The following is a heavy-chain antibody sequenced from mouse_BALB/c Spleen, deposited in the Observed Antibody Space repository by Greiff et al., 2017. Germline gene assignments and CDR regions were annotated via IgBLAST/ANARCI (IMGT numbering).Heavy chain of an antibody. Sequence: EVQLVESGGGLVQPGGSLKLSCAASGFTFSSYTMSWVRQTPEKRLEWVAYISNGGGSTYYPDTVKGRFTISRDNAKNTLYLQMSSLKSEDTAMYYCARIYYDYGGYAMDYWGQGTSVTVSS. CDR2: ISNGGGST. CDR3: ARIYYDYGGYAMDY. J-gene: IGHJ4*01. D-gene: IGHD2-4*01. V-gene: IGHV5-12-2*01. CDR1: GFTFSSYT.